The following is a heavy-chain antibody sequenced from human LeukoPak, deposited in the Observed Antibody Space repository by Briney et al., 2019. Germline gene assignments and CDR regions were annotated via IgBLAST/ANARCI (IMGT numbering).Heavy chain of an antibody. Sequence: PGGSLRLSCAASGFTFSSYGMHWVRQAPGKGLEWVAVISYDGSNKYYADSVKGRFTISRDNSKNPLYLQMNSLRAEDTAVYYCAKDPAGVPTGMDVWGQGTTVTVSS. D-gene: IGHD3-10*01. CDR3: AKDPAGVPTGMDV. J-gene: IGHJ6*02. V-gene: IGHV3-30*18. CDR2: ISYDGSNK. CDR1: GFTFSSYG.